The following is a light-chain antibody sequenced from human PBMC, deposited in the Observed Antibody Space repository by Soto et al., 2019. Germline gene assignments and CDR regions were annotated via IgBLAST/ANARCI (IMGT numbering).Light chain of an antibody. CDR3: QQYGSSYPWT. CDR1: QSVSSNY. Sequence: EIVLTQSPGTLSLSPGERATLSCKASQSVSSNYLAWYQQKPGQAPSLLIYGASSRATGIPDRFSGSGSGTDFTLTIRRLEPEDFAVYYCQQYGSSYPWTFGQGTKVDIK. J-gene: IGKJ1*01. CDR2: GAS. V-gene: IGKV3-20*01.